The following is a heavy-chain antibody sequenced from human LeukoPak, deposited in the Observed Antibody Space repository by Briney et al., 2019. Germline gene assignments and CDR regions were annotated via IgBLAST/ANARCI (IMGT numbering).Heavy chain of an antibody. V-gene: IGHV1-2*02. CDR2: INPNSGDT. J-gene: IGHJ6*02. Sequence: GASVKVSCKASGYTFTGHYMHWVRQAPGQGLEWMGWINPNSGDTNYAQKFQGRVTMTRDTSISTAYMELGRLRSEDTAVYYCARWRGYDFWSGPGGSYYGMDVWGQGTTVTVSS. CDR3: ARWRGYDFWSGPGGSYYGMDV. CDR1: GYTFTGHY. D-gene: IGHD3-3*01.